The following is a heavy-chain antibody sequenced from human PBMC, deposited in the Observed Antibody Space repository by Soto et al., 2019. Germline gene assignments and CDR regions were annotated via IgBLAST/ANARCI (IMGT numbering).Heavy chain of an antibody. CDR1: GFTFSNAW. Sequence: PGGSLRLSCAASGFTFSNAWMSWVRQAPGKGLEWVGRIKSKTDGGTTDYAAPVKGRFTISRDDSKNTLYLQMNSLKTEDTAVYYCTTKERITMVRGVIITSVKGYMDVWGKGTTVTVSS. CDR2: IKSKTDGGTT. D-gene: IGHD3-10*01. J-gene: IGHJ6*03. V-gene: IGHV3-15*01. CDR3: TTKERITMVRGVIITSVKGYMDV.